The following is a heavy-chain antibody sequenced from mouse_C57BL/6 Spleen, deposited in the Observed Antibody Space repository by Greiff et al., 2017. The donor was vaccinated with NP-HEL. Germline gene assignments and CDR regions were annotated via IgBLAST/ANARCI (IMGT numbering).Heavy chain of an antibody. CDR2: ISYDGSN. J-gene: IGHJ4*01. D-gene: IGHD2-14*01. CDR1: GYSITSGYY. V-gene: IGHV3-6*01. CDR3: ARAYEDAMDY. Sequence: EVKLLESGPGLVKPSQSLSLTCSVTGYSITSGYYWNWIRQFPGNKLEWMGYISYDGSNNYNPSLKNRISITRDTSKNQFFLKLNSVTTEDTATYYCARAYEDAMDYWGQGTSVTVSS.